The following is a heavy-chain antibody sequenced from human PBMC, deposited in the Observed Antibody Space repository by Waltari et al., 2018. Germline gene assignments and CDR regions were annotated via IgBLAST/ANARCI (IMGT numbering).Heavy chain of an antibody. J-gene: IGHJ6*02. CDR3: ARVVATSIFGVTASYGMDV. V-gene: IGHV4-61*05. Sequence: QLQLQESGPGLVKPSETLSLTCTVSGGSISSSSYYWGWIRQPPGKGLEWIGYIYNSGSTNYNPSLKSRVTISLDTSKTELSLKLNSVTVADTAVYYCARVVATSIFGVTASYGMDVWGQGTAVTVSS. D-gene: IGHD3-3*01. CDR2: IYNSGST. CDR1: GGSISSSSYY.